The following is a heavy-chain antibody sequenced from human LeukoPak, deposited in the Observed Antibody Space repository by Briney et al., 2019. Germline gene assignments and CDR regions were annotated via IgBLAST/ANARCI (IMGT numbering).Heavy chain of an antibody. J-gene: IGHJ4*02. D-gene: IGHD6-19*01. CDR3: AFRSVAGRGVDN. Sequence: GGSLRLSCAASGIPFSNFWMHWVRQAPGKGLEWVSRIENDGRSSTYAASVKGRFTISRDNAKNMLYLQMNDLRVEDTAFYYCAFRSVAGRGVDNWGQGTLVTVYS. CDR2: IENDGRSS. CDR1: GIPFSNFW. V-gene: IGHV3-74*01.